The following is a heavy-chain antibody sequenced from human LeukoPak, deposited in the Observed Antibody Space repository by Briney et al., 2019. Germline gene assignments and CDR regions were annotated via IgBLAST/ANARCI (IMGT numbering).Heavy chain of an antibody. V-gene: IGHV3-23*01. J-gene: IGHJ4*02. D-gene: IGHD4-17*01. CDR1: GFTFSSYS. CDR3: ANEIRPNDY. CDR2: TSDRGDYT. Sequence: TGGSLRLSCAASGFTFSSYSMSWVRQAPGKGLEWVSGTSDRGDYTYYADSVKGRFTISRDNSKNTLYLQMNSLRAEDTAVYYCANEIRPNDYWGQGTQVTVSS.